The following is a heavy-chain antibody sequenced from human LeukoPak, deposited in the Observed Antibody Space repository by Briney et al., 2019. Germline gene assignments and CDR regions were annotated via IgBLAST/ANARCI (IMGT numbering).Heavy chain of an antibody. CDR2: ISSSSYI. J-gene: IGHJ3*02. CDR1: GFTFSSYS. V-gene: IGHV3-21*01. D-gene: IGHD5-12*01. Sequence: GGSLRLSCAASGFTFSSYSMNWVRQAPGKGLGWVSSISSSSYIYYADSVKGRFTISRDNAKNSLYLQMNSLRAEDTAVYYCARDLSGRDHDAFDIWGQGTMVTVSS. CDR3: ARDLSGRDHDAFDI.